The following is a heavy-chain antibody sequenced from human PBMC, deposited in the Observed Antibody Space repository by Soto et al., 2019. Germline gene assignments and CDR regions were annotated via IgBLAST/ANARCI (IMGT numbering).Heavy chain of an antibody. CDR3: ARGRDDILTGYYPSAMDV. Sequence: QLQLQESDSGLVKPSQTLSLTCAVSGGSISSGGDSWSWIRQPPGKGLEWIGYIYHSGSTYYNPSLKSRVTISVDRSKNQISLKLCSVTAADTAVDYCARGRDDILTGYYPSAMDVWGQGTTVTVSS. V-gene: IGHV4-30-2*01. CDR1: GGSISSGGDS. D-gene: IGHD3-9*01. CDR2: IYHSGST. J-gene: IGHJ6*02.